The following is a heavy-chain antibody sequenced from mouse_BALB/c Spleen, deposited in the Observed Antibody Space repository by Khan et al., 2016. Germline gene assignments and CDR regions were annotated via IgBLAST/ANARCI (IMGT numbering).Heavy chain of an antibody. CDR1: GYTFTSYW. D-gene: IGHD1-1*01. V-gene: IGHV1S81*02. Sequence: QVQLQQPGAELVKAGASVKMSCTASGYTFTSYWMHWVKQRLGQGLEWFAETNPTNGRTYYNEKFKSKATLTVDTSSSTAYMLLSGPTFEDSAVYYCARIKKIVATYVDNWGQGTTLTVSS. J-gene: IGHJ2*01. CDR3: ARIKKIVATYVDN. CDR2: TNPTNGRT.